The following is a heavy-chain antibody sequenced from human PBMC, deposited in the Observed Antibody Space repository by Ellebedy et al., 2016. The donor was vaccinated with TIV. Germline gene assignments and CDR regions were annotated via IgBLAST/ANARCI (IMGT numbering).Heavy chain of an antibody. CDR1: GFNFDDYA. V-gene: IGHV3-43D*03. CDR2: ITWEGENT. CDR3: AKDAERIRGIVTLDIDF. D-gene: IGHD3-10*01. J-gene: IGHJ4*02. Sequence: GGSLRLSXAASGFNFDDYAMHWVRQPPGKGLEWVSLITWEGENTYYADSVKGRFTVSRDDSKNSLYLQLNSLRPEDTALYYYAKDAERIRGIVTLDIDFWGQGTLVTVSS.